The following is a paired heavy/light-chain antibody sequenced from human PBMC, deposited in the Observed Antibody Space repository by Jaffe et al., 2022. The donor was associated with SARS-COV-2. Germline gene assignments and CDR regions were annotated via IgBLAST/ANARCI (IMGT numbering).Light chain of an antibody. CDR3: VLYLGRGILV. CDR2: NTD. CDR1: SGSVSTLHY. J-gene: IGLJ2*01. V-gene: IGLV8-61*01. Sequence: QTVVTQEPSFSVSPGGTVTLTCGLTSGSVSTLHYPSWYQQTPGQAPRTLIYNTDARSSGVPDRFSGSILGSKAALTITGAQADDESDYYCVLYLGRGILVFGGGSKLTV.
Heavy chain of an antibody. CDR1: GYSFSNYW. J-gene: IGHJ4*02. CDR3: ARQRNWNFDY. Sequence: EVQLVQSGAEVKWPGESLKISCKGSGYSFSNYWIAWVRHMPGKGLELMGIIYPDDSDIRYSPSFQGQVTISVDKSVSTAYLQWNNLKASDIAIYYCARQRNWNFDYWGQGTLVTVSS. CDR2: IYPDDSDI. V-gene: IGHV5-51*01. D-gene: IGHD1-1*01.